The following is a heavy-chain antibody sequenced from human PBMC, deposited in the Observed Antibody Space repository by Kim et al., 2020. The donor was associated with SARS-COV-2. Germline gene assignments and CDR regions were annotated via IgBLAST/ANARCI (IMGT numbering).Heavy chain of an antibody. J-gene: IGHJ4*02. CDR2: ISSSSSYI. Sequence: GGSLRLSCAASGFTFSSYSMNWVRQAPGKGLEWVSSISSSSSYIYYADSVKGRFTISRDNAKNSLYLQMNSLRAEDTALYYCARGYDILTGYPDYWGQGTLVIVSS. V-gene: IGHV3-21*01. CDR3: ARGYDILTGYPDY. CDR1: GFTFSSYS. D-gene: IGHD3-9*01.